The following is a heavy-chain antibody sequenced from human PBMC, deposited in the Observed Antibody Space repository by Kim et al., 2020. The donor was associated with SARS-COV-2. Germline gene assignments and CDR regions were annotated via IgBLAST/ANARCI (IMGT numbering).Heavy chain of an antibody. CDR3: ARSGKAGEMGTIDH. V-gene: IGHV5-51*01. D-gene: IGHD1-1*01. CDR1: GYRFTSYW. CDR2: IYPGASDT. Sequence: GESLKISCKGSGYRFTSYWIGWVRQMPGQGLEWMGVIYPGASDTRYSPSFQGQVTIPADKSISTAYLQWSSLKASDTAMYYCARSGKAGEMGTIDHWGQGTLVTVSS. J-gene: IGHJ4*02.